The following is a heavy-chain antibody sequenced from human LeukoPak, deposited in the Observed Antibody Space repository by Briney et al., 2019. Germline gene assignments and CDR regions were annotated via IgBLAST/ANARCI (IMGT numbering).Heavy chain of an antibody. V-gene: IGHV1-2*06. CDR3: ASRWSITVAGTGDDFDY. Sequence: ASVTVSCTASGYTFTGYHMHWVRQAPGQGLEWMGRINPNSGGTNYAQKFQGRVTMTRDTSISTAYMELSRLRSDDTAVYYCASRWSITVAGTGDDFDYWGQGTLVTVSS. CDR1: GYTFTGYH. J-gene: IGHJ4*02. D-gene: IGHD6-19*01. CDR2: INPNSGGT.